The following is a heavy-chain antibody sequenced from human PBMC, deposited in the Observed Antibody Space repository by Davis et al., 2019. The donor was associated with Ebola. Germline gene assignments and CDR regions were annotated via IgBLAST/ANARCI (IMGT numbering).Heavy chain of an antibody. CDR1: GFTFSSDW. CDR3: ATPFY. J-gene: IGHJ4*02. V-gene: IGHV3-7*01. CDR2: IKQDGSEK. Sequence: GESLKISCAASGFTFSSDWMIWVRQAPGKGLEWVAKIKQDGSEKYYVDSVKGRFTISRDNAKNSLYLQMNSLRAEDTAVYYCATPFYWGQGTLVTVSS.